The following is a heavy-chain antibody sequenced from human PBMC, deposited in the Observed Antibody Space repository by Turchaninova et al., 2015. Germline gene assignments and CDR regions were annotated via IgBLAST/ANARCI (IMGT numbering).Heavy chain of an antibody. D-gene: IGHD2-15*01. CDR3: ARSPICGSGGSCYRWFDP. CDR1: RYTFTSYA. J-gene: IGHJ5*02. Sequence: QVQLVQSGAEVKKPGASVKVSCKASRYTFTSYALHWVRQAPGQSLEWMGWINAGNGNTKYSQKFQGRVTFTRDTSAGTAYMDLRSLRSEDTAVYYCARSPICGSGGSCYRWFDPWGQGTLVTVSS. V-gene: IGHV1-3*01. CDR2: INAGNGNT.